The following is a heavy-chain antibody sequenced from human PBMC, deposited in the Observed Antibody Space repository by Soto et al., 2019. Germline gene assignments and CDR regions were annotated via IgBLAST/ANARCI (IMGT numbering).Heavy chain of an antibody. CDR1: GYTFTNYW. V-gene: IGHV5-51*01. CDR3: ARSIYGTGGYYSDY. D-gene: IGHD3-10*01. CDR2: IYPDDADT. J-gene: IGHJ4*02. Sequence: GESLKISCKASGYTFTNYWIAWVRQMSGKGLEWVGVIYPDDADTTYGPTFQGQVTISADKSLNTAYLQWSSLEVSDTAMYFCARSIYGTGGYYSDYWGQGTPVTVSS.